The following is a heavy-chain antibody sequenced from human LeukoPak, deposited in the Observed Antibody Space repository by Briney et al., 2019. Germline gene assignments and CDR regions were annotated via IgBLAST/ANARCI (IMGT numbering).Heavy chain of an antibody. D-gene: IGHD2-15*01. J-gene: IGHJ4*02. CDR2: ISSDASIT. V-gene: IGHV3-74*01. CDR3: ATSARTYLGSSLDY. CDR1: GFTFSSYG. Sequence: GGSLRLSCAASGFTFSSYGMHWVRQAPGKGLEWVSRISSDASITSYADPVKGRFTISRDNAKNTLYLQMNSLRAEDTALYYCATSARTYLGSSLDYWGQGTLVTVSS.